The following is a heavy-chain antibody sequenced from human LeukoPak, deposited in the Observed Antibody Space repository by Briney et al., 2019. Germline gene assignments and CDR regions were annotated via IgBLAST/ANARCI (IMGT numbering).Heavy chain of an antibody. V-gene: IGHV3-30-3*01. Sequence: GGSLRLSCAASGFTLSSYAMHWVRQAPGKGLEWVAVISYDGSNKYYADSVKGRFTISRDNSKNSLYLQMNSLRAEDTAVYYCARDVGSRYGMDVWGQGTTVTVSS. CDR3: ARDVGSRYGMDV. CDR1: GFTLSSYA. D-gene: IGHD1-26*01. J-gene: IGHJ6*02. CDR2: ISYDGSNK.